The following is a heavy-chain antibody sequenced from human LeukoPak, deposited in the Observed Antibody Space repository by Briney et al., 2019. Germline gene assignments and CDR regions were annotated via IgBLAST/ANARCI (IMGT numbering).Heavy chain of an antibody. CDR2: TDYRSKWYN. D-gene: IGHD6-19*01. J-gene: IGHJ4*02. CDR3: ARAYYSSVWYRLDY. Sequence: SQTLALTCAISGDSVSSNSAAWNWIRQSQSRGLEWLGRTDYRSKWYNDYAVSVRSRITINPDTSKNQFSLHLNSVTPEDTAVYYRARAYYSSVWYRLDYWGQGTLVTVSS. CDR1: GDSVSSNSAA. V-gene: IGHV6-1*01.